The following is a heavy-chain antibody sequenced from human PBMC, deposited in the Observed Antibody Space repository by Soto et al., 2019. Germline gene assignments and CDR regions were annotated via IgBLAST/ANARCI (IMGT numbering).Heavy chain of an antibody. D-gene: IGHD3-10*01. J-gene: IGHJ4*02. V-gene: IGHV3-48*02. CDR1: GFTFSTYG. Sequence: GGSLRLSCVVSGFTFSTYGMTWVRQAPGKGLEWVSYISSGASSISYADSVKGRFTISRDDAKNSLYLQMNSLRDEDTAVYYCARVGEVEYWGQGTLVTVSS. CDR3: ARVGEVEY. CDR2: ISSGASSI.